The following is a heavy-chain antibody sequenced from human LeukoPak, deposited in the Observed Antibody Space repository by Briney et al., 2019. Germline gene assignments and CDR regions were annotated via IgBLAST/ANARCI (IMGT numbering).Heavy chain of an antibody. V-gene: IGHV4-61*02. D-gene: IGHD4-23*01. CDR1: GGSISSGSYY. CDR3: ARESYGGNSGGDY. J-gene: IGHJ4*02. CDR2: IYTSGST. Sequence: SETLSLTCTVSGGSISSGSYYWSWIRQPAGKGLEWIGRIYTSGSTNYNPSLKSRVTISVDTSKNQFSLKLSSVTAADTAVYYCARESYGGNSGGDYWGQGTLVTVSS.